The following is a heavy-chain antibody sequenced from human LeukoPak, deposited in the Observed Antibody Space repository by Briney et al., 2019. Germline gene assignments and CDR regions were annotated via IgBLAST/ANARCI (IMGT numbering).Heavy chain of an antibody. CDR3: VRVAKERVGGVHYFDY. D-gene: IGHD1-1*01. Sequence: GGSLRLSCAASGFTFSDYDMHWVRQATGKGLEWVSAIGTAGDTYYTGSVKGRFTISRENAKNSLYLQMNSLRAGDTAVYYCVRVAKERVGGVHYFDYWGQGTPVTVSS. V-gene: IGHV3-13*01. J-gene: IGHJ4*02. CDR1: GFTFSDYD. CDR2: IGTAGDT.